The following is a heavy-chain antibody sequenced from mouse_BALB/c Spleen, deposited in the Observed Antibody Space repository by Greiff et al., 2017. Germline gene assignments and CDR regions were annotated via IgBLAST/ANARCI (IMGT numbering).Heavy chain of an antibody. CDR2: ILPGSGST. CDR1: GYTFSSYW. V-gene: IGHV1-9*01. Sequence: QVQLQQSGAELMKPGASVKISCKATGYTFSSYWIEWVKQRPGHGLEWIGEILPGSGSTNYNEKFKGKATFTADTSSNTAYMQLSSLTSEDSAVYYCARLRPNYYFDYWGQGTTLTVSS. D-gene: IGHD4-1*01. CDR3: ARLRPNYYFDY. J-gene: IGHJ2*01.